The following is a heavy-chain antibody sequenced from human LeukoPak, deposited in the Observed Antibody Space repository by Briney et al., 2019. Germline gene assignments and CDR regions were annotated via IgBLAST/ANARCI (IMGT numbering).Heavy chain of an antibody. V-gene: IGHV3-30*03. CDR2: ISYDGSNK. CDR1: GFTFSSYG. Sequence: PGRSLRLSCAASGFTFSSYGMHWVRQAPGKGLEWVAAISYDGSNKYYADAVEGRFTISRDNSKNTLYLQMNSLRAEDTAVYYCASPEVNFDYWGQGTLVTVSS. D-gene: IGHD4-23*01. CDR3: ASPEVNFDY. J-gene: IGHJ4*02.